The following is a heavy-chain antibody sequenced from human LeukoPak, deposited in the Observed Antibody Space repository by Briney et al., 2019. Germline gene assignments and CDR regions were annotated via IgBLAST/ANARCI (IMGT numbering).Heavy chain of an antibody. V-gene: IGHV3-30*04. CDR1: GFTFSSYA. CDR3: AREHSSSWRYFDY. Sequence: GGSLRLSCAASGFTFSSYAMHWVRQAPGKGLEWVAVISYDGSNKYYADSMKGRFTISRDNSKNTLYLQMNSLRAEDTAVYYCAREHSSSWRYFDYWGQGTLVTVSS. D-gene: IGHD6-13*01. J-gene: IGHJ4*02. CDR2: ISYDGSNK.